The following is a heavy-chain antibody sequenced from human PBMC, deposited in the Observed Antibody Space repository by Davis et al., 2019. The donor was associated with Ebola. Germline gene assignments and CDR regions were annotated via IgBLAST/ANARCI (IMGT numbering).Heavy chain of an antibody. J-gene: IGHJ4*02. V-gene: IGHV4-39*01. D-gene: IGHD6-19*01. Sequence: PSETLSLTCVVSGRSISSSSYYCGWIRDPPGKGLEWIGSTYYSGSTYYNPSLKSLVTISVDTSKTQYSLKLSSVTAADTCVYYCARGLLWIAVAGTGGLDYWGQGTLVTVSS. CDR3: ARGLLWIAVAGTGGLDY. CDR1: GRSISSSSYY. CDR2: TYYSGST.